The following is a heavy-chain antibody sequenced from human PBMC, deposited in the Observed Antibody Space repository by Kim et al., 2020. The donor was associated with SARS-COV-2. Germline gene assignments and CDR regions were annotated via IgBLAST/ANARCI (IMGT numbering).Heavy chain of an antibody. CDR2: INPTGDI. V-gene: IGHV4-34*01. CDR1: GGSFSGYY. Sequence: SETLSLTCAVYGGSFSGYYWSWLRQAPGKGLEWLGEINPTGDIRVRPSLQSRVGLSIDASKKQFSVNVTSVTAADTGIFYCVRNSGHSYGTYSWFEPWGPGTLVIVSS. D-gene: IGHD3-22*01. CDR3: VRNSGHSYGTYSWFEP. J-gene: IGHJ5*02.